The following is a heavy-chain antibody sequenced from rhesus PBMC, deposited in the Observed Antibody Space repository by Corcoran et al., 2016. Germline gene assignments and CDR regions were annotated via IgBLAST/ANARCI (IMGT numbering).Heavy chain of an antibody. Sequence: QVQLVQSGAEVKKPGASVKVSCKASGFTFGSYAINWVRQAPVQGLEWIGVIIPLVGITNDAEKFQGRVTITADTSTSTAYMELRSLRSEDTAVYYCARASYYDSGDYTFDYWGQGVLVTVSS. V-gene: IGHV1-198*02. CDR3: ARASYYDSGDYTFDY. J-gene: IGHJ4*01. CDR1: GFTFGSYA. D-gene: IGHD3-28*01. CDR2: IIPLVGIT.